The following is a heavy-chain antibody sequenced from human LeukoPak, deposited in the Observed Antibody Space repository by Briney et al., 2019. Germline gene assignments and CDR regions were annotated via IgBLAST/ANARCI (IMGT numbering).Heavy chain of an antibody. D-gene: IGHD5-18*01. V-gene: IGHV3-53*01. Sequence: GGSLRLSCAASGFTVSSNYMSWVRQAPGKRLERGSVIYSGGSTYYADSVKGRFTISRDNYKNTLYLQMNSLRAEDTAVYYCARDRVDTVNDYYYGMDVWGQGTTVTVSS. CDR3: ARDRVDTVNDYYYGMDV. CDR1: GFTVSSNY. J-gene: IGHJ6*02. CDR2: IYSGGST.